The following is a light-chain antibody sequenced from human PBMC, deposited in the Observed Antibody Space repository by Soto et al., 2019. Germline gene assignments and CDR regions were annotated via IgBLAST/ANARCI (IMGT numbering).Light chain of an antibody. CDR3: SSYTSSSTRV. J-gene: IGLJ1*01. CDR2: EVT. V-gene: IGLV2-14*01. Sequence: QSALTQPASVSGSPGQSIAISCTGRSSDVGGYNYVSWYQQHPGKAPQLIIYEVTNRHSGVSNRFSGSKSGNTASLTISGLQALDEADYYCSSYTSSSTRVFGSGTKVTVL. CDR1: SSDVGGYNY.